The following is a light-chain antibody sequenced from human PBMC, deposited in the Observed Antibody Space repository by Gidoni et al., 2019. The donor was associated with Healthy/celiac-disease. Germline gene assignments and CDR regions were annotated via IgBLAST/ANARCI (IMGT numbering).Light chain of an antibody. V-gene: IGKV3-15*01. CDR2: GAS. CDR1: QSVSSN. J-gene: IGKJ1*01. Sequence: EIVMTQPPATLSVSPGERATLSCRASQSVSSNLAWYQQKPGQAPRLLIYGASTRAPGIPARFSGSGSGTEFTLTISSLQSEDFAVYYCQQYNNWLWTFGQGTKVEIK. CDR3: QQYNNWLWT.